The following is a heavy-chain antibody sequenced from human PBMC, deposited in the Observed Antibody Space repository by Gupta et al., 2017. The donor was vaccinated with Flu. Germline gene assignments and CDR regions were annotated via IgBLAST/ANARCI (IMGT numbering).Heavy chain of an antibody. CDR2: ISGNGVAK. J-gene: IGHJ5*02. D-gene: IGHD3-3*01. CDR1: GFTITYYA. CDR3: ARRFYDKNSEHHGCDL. Sequence: EVQLIESGGGLVQPGGSLRLSCAASGFTITYYAVHWVRPAPGKGLEFVSAISGNGVAKHYGDSVRGRYTVSIDKAKNTVFLDMSDLGQEDSATYFCARRFYDKNSEHHGCDLWGQGTQVTVTS. V-gene: IGHV3-64D*06.